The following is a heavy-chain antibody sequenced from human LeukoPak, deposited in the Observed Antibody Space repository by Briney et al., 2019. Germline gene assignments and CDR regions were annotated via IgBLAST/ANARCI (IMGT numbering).Heavy chain of an antibody. D-gene: IGHD6-13*01. V-gene: IGHV3-7*01. CDR3: ARATGGSSWYGGAYYYYYGMDV. CDR2: IKQDGSEK. Sequence: PGGSLRLSCAASGFTFSSYWMSWVRQAPGKGLEWVANIKQDGSEKYYVDSVKGRFTISRDNAKKSLYLQMNSLRAEDTAVYYCARATGGSSWYGGAYYYYYGMDVWGQGTTVTVSS. J-gene: IGHJ6*02. CDR1: GFTFSSYW.